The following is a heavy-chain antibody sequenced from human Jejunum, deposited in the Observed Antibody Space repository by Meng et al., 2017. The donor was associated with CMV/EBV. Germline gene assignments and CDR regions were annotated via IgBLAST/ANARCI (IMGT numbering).Heavy chain of an antibody. D-gene: IGHD2-2*01. V-gene: IGHV4-39*01. CDR1: NNYY. CDR3: VRVLGYCSSTSCSVGAFDI. CDR2: LYYSGNT. Sequence: NNYYWGGIRQPPEKGLEWIGNLYYSGNTYYTPSLKSRVTMSVDTSKKQFSLRLSSVTAADTAVYYCVRVLGYCSSTSCSVGAFDIWGQGTMVTVSS. J-gene: IGHJ3*02.